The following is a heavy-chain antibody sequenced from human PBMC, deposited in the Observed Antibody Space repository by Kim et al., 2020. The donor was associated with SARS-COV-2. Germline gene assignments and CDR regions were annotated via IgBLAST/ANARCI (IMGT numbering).Heavy chain of an antibody. V-gene: IGHV3-49*04. CDR1: GFTLSDSS. CDR2: IRSKARGGTT. D-gene: IGHD3-10*01. Sequence: GGSLRLSCTASGFTLSDSSMNWVRQAPGKGPEWVSVIRSKARGGTTEYAASVKGRFTVSRDDSKNIVFLQMNSLKSEDTAVYYCTRDGGSGFLFDIWGQGTMVTVSS. CDR3: TRDGGSGFLFDI. J-gene: IGHJ3*02.